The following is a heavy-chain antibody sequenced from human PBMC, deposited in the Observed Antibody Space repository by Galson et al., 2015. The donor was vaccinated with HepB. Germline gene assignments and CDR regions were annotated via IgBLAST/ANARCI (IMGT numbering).Heavy chain of an antibody. CDR2: IYRGGST. CDR3: ARAILSLRIAVAGPVYGMDV. D-gene: IGHD6-19*01. Sequence: SLRLSCAASGFTVSSNYMSWVRQAPGKGLEWVSVIYRGGSTYYADSVKGRFTLYRDKSKNTLYLQMNSLRAEDTAVYYCARAILSLRIAVAGPVYGMDVWGQGTTVTVSS. J-gene: IGHJ6*02. CDR1: GFTVSSNY. V-gene: IGHV3-66*01.